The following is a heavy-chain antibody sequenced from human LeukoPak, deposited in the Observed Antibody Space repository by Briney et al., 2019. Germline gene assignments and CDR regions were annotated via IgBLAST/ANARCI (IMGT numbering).Heavy chain of an antibody. J-gene: IGHJ3*02. CDR2: ISSSSSYI. Sequence: PGGSLRLSCAASGFTFSSYSMNWVRQAPGKGLEWVSSISSSSSYIYYADSVKGRFAISRDNAKNSLYLQMNSLRDEDTAVYYCASWENGGGWYDAFDIWGQGTMVTVSS. CDR1: GFTFSSYS. V-gene: IGHV3-21*01. D-gene: IGHD6-19*01. CDR3: ASWENGGGWYDAFDI.